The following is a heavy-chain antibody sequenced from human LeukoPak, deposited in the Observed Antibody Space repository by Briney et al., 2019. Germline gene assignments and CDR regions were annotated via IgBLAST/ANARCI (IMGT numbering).Heavy chain of an antibody. CDR1: GFTFSSYA. J-gene: IGHJ6*02. CDR2: ISYDGSNK. V-gene: IGHV3-30*04. D-gene: IGHD6-13*01. Sequence: GRSLRLSCAASGFTFSSYAMHWVRQAPGKGLEWVAVISYDGSNKYYADSVKGRFTISRDNSKNTLYLQMNSLRAEDTAVYYCARGRSSSWYGRHYYGMDVWGQGTTVTVSS. CDR3: ARGRSSSWYGRHYYGMDV.